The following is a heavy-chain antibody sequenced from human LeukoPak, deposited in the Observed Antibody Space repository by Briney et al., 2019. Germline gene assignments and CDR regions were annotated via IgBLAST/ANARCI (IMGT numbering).Heavy chain of an antibody. CDR3: AREEEGGSYPNYYYYYMDV. D-gene: IGHD1-26*01. CDR1: GYTFTSYY. V-gene: IGHV1-46*01. CDR2: INPSGGST. J-gene: IGHJ6*03. Sequence: ASVKVSCKASGYTFTSYYMHWVRQAPGQGLEWMGIINPSGGSTSYAQKFQGRVTMTRDTSTSTVYMELSSLRSEDTAVYYCAREEEGGSYPNYYYYYMDVWGKGTTVTVSS.